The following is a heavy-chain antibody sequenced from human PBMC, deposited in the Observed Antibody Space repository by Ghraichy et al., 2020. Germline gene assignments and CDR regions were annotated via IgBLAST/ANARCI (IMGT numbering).Heavy chain of an antibody. J-gene: IGHJ3*02. D-gene: IGHD2-15*01. CDR3: ARHVYCSGGSCSADAFDI. CDR1: GGSISSSSYY. V-gene: IGHV4-39*01. Sequence: SETLSLTCTVSGGSISSSSYYWGWIRQPPGKGLEWIGSIYYSGSTYYNPSLKSRVTISVDTSKNQFSLKLSSVTAADTAVYYCARHVYCSGGSCSADAFDIWGQGTMVTVSS. CDR2: IYYSGST.